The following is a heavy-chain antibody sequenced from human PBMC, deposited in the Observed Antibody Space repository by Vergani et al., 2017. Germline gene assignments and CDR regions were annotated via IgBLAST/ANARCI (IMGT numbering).Heavy chain of an antibody. CDR1: GFTFSDYY. CDR3: ARATGFGELSDY. D-gene: IGHD3-10*01. V-gene: IGHV3-11*05. Sequence: QVQLVESGGGLVKPGGSLRLSCAASGFTFSDYYMSWIRQAPGKGLEWVSYISSSSSYTNYADSVKGRFTISRDNAKNSLYLLMNSLRAEDTAVYYCARATGFGELSDYWGQGTLVTVSS. CDR2: ISSSSSYT. J-gene: IGHJ4*02.